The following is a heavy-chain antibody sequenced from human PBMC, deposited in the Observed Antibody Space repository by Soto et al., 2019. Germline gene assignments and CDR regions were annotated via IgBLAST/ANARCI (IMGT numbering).Heavy chain of an antibody. D-gene: IGHD3-3*01. CDR3: ARGLRVRFLEWLVSRDYYYMDV. Sequence: SETLSLTCSVSGGSISNSSYLWGWVRQPPGKGLQWIGRISHIGSTNYNPSLKSRVTISVDTSKTQFSLKLSSVTAADTAVYYCARGLRVRFLEWLVSRDYYYMDVWGKGTTVTVSS. J-gene: IGHJ6*03. CDR2: ISHIGST. V-gene: IGHV4-39*07. CDR1: GGSISNSSYL.